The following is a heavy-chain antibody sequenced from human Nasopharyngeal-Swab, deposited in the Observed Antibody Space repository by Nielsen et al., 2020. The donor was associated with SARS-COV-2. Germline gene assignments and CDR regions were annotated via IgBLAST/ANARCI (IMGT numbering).Heavy chain of an antibody. CDR3: ARAKKNCGTWEHTDY. V-gene: IGHV4-30-4*01. Sequence: SETLSLTCTVSGGSISSSDYYWSWNRQTPGKGLEWIGCIYYNGFTYYKPSLKSRGTITMDTSQNQFSLKLISVTAADTAVYYCARAKKNCGTWEHTDYWGQGALVTVSS. J-gene: IGHJ4*02. CDR2: IYYNGFT. CDR1: GGSISSSDYY. D-gene: IGHD1-26*01.